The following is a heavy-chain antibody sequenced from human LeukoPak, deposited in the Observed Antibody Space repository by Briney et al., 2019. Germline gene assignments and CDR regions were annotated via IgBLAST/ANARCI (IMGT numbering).Heavy chain of an antibody. Sequence: GASVKVSCTATGYTFTSYGISWVRQAPGQGLEWMGWISSNSDNTNYAQKLQGRVTMTTDTSTSTAYMELRSLRSDDTALYFCARDWGSIKVIADYWGQGTLVTVSS. D-gene: IGHD2/OR15-2a*01. J-gene: IGHJ4*02. CDR3: ARDWGSIKVIADY. V-gene: IGHV1-18*01. CDR1: GYTFTSYG. CDR2: ISSNSDNT.